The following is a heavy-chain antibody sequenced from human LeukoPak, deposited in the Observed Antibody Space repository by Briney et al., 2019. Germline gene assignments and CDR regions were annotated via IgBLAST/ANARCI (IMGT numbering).Heavy chain of an antibody. D-gene: IGHD3-9*01. CDR1: EYTFTSYD. Sequence: ASVKVSCMASEYTFTSYDINWVRQATGQGLEWMGWMNPNSGNTGYAQKFQGRVTMTRNTSISTAYMELSSLRSEDTAVYYCATLRYFDWLQGSYYFGYWGQGTLVTVSS. J-gene: IGHJ4*02. V-gene: IGHV1-8*01. CDR3: ATLRYFDWLQGSYYFGY. CDR2: MNPNSGNT.